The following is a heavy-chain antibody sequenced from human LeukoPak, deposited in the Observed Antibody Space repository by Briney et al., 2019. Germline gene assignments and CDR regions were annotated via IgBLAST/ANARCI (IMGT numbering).Heavy chain of an antibody. CDR2: IYYSGST. D-gene: IGHD7-27*01. CDR1: GGSISSYY. Sequence: SETLSLTCTVTGGSISSYYWSWIRKPPGKGLEWIGYIYYSGSTNYNPSLKSRVTISVDTSKNQVALKLSSMTAADTAVYYCARAPRGLGYFDYWGQGTLVTVSS. CDR3: ARAPRGLGYFDY. V-gene: IGHV4-59*01. J-gene: IGHJ4*02.